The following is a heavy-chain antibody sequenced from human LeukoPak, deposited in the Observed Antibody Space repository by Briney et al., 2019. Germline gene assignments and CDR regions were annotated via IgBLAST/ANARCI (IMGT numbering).Heavy chain of an antibody. Sequence: SETLSLTCTVSGGSIRSSYYYWGWIRQPPGKGLEWIGSIYDSGSTYYNPSLKSRVTISVDTSKNQFSLKLNSVTAADTAVYYCARSGWNDVPDYWGQGTLVTVSS. V-gene: IGHV4-39*01. D-gene: IGHD1-1*01. CDR3: ARSGWNDVPDY. CDR2: IYDSGST. J-gene: IGHJ4*02. CDR1: GGSIRSSYYY.